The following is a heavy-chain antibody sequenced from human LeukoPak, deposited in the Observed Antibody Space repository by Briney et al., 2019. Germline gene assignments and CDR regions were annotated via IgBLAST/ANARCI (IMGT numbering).Heavy chain of an antibody. CDR1: GGSISTSNYY. CDR3: AREIAAARNWFDP. D-gene: IGHD6-13*01. J-gene: IGHJ5*02. Sequence: SETLSLTCTVSGGSISTSNYYWSWIRQPPGKGLEWIGYIYYSGSTNYNPSLKSRVTISVDTSKNQFSLKLSSVTAADTAVYYCAREIAAARNWFDPWGQGTLVTVSS. V-gene: IGHV4-61*01. CDR2: IYYSGST.